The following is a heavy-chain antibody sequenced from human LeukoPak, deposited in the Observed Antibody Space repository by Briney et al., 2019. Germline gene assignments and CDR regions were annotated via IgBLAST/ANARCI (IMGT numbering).Heavy chain of an antibody. J-gene: IGHJ4*02. CDR2: IYYSGST. CDR1: GGSISSYY. Sequence: SETLTLSCTVSGGSISSYYLNWIRQPPGKGLEWIGYIYYSGSTNYYPSLKSRATILISTSKKQLSLQLMSVITADTAALYCWRTYDGSGYIFDYWGQGTLVSVSS. V-gene: IGHV4-59*12. CDR3: WRTYDGSGYIFDY. D-gene: IGHD3-22*01.